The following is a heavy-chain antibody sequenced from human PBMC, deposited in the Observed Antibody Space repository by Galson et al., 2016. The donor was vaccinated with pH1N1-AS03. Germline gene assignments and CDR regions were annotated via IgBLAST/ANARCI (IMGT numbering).Heavy chain of an antibody. CDR3: AKDSPSRWELVR. CDR2: ISHDGNEK. Sequence: SLRLSCAASGFTISKYGMHWVRQAPGKGLEWMAIISHDGNEKYYAGSVKGRFAISRDNSKNTLDLQMNSLSADDTAVYYCAKDSPSRWELVRWGQGTLVIVSS. D-gene: IGHD1-1*01. CDR1: GFTISKYG. J-gene: IGHJ4*02. V-gene: IGHV3-30*18.